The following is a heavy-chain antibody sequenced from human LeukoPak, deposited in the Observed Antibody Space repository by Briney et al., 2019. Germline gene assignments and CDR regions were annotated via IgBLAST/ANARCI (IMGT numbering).Heavy chain of an antibody. CDR1: GYTFTGYY. CDR3: ARGKKYRYYDILTGYHDYYYYMDV. CDR2: INPNSGGT. V-gene: IGHV1-2*02. D-gene: IGHD3-9*01. Sequence: ASVTVSCKASGYTFTGYYMHWVRQAPGQGLEWMGWINPNSGGTNYAQKFQGRVTMTRDTSISTAYMELSRLRSDDTAVYYCARGKKYRYYDILTGYHDYYYYMDVWGKGTTVTISS. J-gene: IGHJ6*03.